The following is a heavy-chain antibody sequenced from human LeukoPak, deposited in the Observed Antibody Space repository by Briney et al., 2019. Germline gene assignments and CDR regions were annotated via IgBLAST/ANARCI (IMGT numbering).Heavy chain of an antibody. CDR1: GYTFTSYA. D-gene: IGHD2-2*01. CDR2: INAGNGNT. CDR3: ARVGLYCSSTSCYERTKWYYYYYYMDV. J-gene: IGHJ6*03. V-gene: IGHV1-3*03. Sequence: ASVKVSCKASGYTFTSYAMHWVRQAPGQRLEWMGWINAGNGNTKYSQEFQGRVTITRDTSASTAYMELSSLRSEDMAVYYCARVGLYCSSTSCYERTKWYYYYYYMDVWGKGTTVTVSS.